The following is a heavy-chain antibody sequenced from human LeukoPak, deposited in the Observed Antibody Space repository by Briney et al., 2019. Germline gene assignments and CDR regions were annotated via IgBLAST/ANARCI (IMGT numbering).Heavy chain of an antibody. J-gene: IGHJ4*02. D-gene: IGHD3-16*02. CDR2: IIPILGIA. V-gene: IGHV1-69*02. CDR3: ARGVWGSYRYNGGVYFDY. CDR1: GGTFSNYT. Sequence: SVKVSCKASGGTFSNYTISWVRQAPGQGLEWMGRIIPILGIANYAQKFQGRVTITADKSTSTAYMELSSLRSEDTAVYYCARGVWGSYRYNGGVYFDYWGQGTLVTVAS.